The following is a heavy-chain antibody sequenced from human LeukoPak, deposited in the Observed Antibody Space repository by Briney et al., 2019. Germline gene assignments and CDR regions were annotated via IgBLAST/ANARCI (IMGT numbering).Heavy chain of an antibody. CDR1: GFTLSNYN. V-gene: IGHV3-21*01. CDR3: ARDLLGYNYHYMDV. D-gene: IGHD3-16*02. CDR2: ISSSSSYI. Sequence: SGGSLRLSCAASGFTLSNYNMNWVRQAPGKGLEWVSSISSSSSYIYYADSVKGRFTISRHNAKNSLYLQMNSLSAEDTALYYCARDLLGYNYHYMDVWGKGTTVTVSS. J-gene: IGHJ6*03.